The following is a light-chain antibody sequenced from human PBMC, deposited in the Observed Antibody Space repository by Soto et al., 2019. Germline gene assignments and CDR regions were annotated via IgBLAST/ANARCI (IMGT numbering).Light chain of an antibody. J-gene: IGKJ2*01. CDR1: HSISSW. Sequence: DIQMTQSPSTLSASVGDRVTITCRASHSISSWLAWYQQKPGKAPKLLIYDASSLESGGPSRFSGSGSGTEFTLTISSLQPDDFATYDGQQYNSYSPYTFGQGPKLEIK. V-gene: IGKV1-5*01. CDR2: DAS. CDR3: QQYNSYSPYT.